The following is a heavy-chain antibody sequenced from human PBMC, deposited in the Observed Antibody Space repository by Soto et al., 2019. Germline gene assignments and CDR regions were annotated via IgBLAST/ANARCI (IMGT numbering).Heavy chain of an antibody. V-gene: IGHV4-59*01. J-gene: IGHJ4*02. CDR3: ARLSPTSGNWALDY. Sequence: PSETLSLTCTVSGASISSYYWSWIRQPPGKGLEWIGYIYYSGSTNYNPSLKSRVTISVDTSKNQFSLKVSSVTATDTAVYCARLSPTSGNWALDYWGQGTLVTVSS. CDR2: IYYSGST. D-gene: IGHD7-27*01. CDR1: GASISSYY.